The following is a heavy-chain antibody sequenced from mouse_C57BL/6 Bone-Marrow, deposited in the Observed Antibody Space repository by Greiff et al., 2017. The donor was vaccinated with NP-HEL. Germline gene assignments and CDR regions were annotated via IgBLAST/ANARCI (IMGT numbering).Heavy chain of an antibody. J-gene: IGHJ4*01. Sequence: QVQLQQPGAELVKPGASVKLSCKASGYTFTSYWMHWVKQRPGQGLEWIGMIHPNSGSTNYNEKFKSKATLTVDKSSSTAYMQLSSLTSEDSAVYYCARRGGSSCYYYGMDYWGQGTSVTVSS. CDR2: IHPNSGST. V-gene: IGHV1-64*01. D-gene: IGHD1-1*01. CDR1: GYTFTSYW. CDR3: ARRGGSSCYYYGMDY.